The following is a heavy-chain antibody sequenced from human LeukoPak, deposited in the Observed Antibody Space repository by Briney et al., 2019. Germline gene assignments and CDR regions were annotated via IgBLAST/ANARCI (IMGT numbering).Heavy chain of an antibody. V-gene: IGHV4-31*03. CDR3: AVTVAGPGLGPDAFDI. CDR1: GGSISSGGYY. CDR2: IYYSGST. Sequence: SETLSLTCTVSGGSISSGGYYWSWIRQHPGKGLEWIGYIYYSGSTYYNPSLKSRVTISVDMSKNQFSLKLSSVTAAETAVYYCAVTVAGPGLGPDAFDIWGQGTMVSVSS. D-gene: IGHD3/OR15-3a*01. J-gene: IGHJ3*02.